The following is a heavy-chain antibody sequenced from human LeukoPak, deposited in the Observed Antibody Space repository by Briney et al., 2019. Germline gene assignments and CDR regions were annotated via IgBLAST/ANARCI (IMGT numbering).Heavy chain of an antibody. Sequence: GGSLRLSCAASGFTFSSYWMHWVRQAPGKGLVWVSRINSDGSSTSYADSVKGRFTISRDNAKNTLYLQMNSLRAEDTAVYYCARVGQQLVAAFDIWGQGTMVTVSS. V-gene: IGHV3-74*01. CDR2: INSDGSST. D-gene: IGHD6-13*01. J-gene: IGHJ3*02. CDR3: ARVGQQLVAAFDI. CDR1: GFTFSSYW.